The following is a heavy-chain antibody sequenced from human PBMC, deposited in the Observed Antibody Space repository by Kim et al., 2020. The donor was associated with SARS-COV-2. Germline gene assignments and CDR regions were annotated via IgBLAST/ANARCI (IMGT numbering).Heavy chain of an antibody. CDR3: ARGGYSYGFFDY. V-gene: IGHV3-30*01. Sequence: YYSDSVKGRFTISRDKSKNTLYLQMNSLRAEDTAVYYCARGGYSYGFFDYWGQGTLVTVSS. D-gene: IGHD5-18*01. J-gene: IGHJ4*02.